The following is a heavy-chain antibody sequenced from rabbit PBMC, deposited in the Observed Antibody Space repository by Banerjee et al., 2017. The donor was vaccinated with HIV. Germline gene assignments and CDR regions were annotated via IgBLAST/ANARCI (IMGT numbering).Heavy chain of an antibody. Sequence: QEQLEESGGDLVKPEGSLTPTCTPSGFTLSSNYWICWVRQAPGKGLEWIGCISAGSSGNTYYASWVNGRFTISKTSSTTVTLQMTSLTAADTATYFCARDHYVDGAVGHAYADFNLWGPGTLVTVS. CDR2: ISAGSSGNT. V-gene: IGHV1S45*01. CDR1: GFTLSSNYW. J-gene: IGHJ4*01. D-gene: IGHD6-1*01. CDR3: ARDHYVDGAVGHAYADFNL.